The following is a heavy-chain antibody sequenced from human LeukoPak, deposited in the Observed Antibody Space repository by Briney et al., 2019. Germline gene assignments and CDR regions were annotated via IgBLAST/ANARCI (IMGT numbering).Heavy chain of an antibody. CDR2: ISPNSGGT. CDR3: AREGITMVRGVSGYFDY. D-gene: IGHD3-10*01. V-gene: IGHV1-2*06. Sequence: GASVKVSCKASGYTFTGYYMHWVRQAPGQGLEWMGRISPNSGGTNYAQKFQGRVTMTRDTSISTAYMELSRLRSDDTAVYYCAREGITMVRGVSGYFDYWGQGTLVTVSS. J-gene: IGHJ4*02. CDR1: GYTFTGYY.